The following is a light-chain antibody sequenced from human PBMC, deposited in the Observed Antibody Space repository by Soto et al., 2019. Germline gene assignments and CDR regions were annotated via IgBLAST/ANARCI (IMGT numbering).Light chain of an antibody. CDR3: HQRSNWPPS. V-gene: IGKV3-11*01. CDR2: GAS. CDR1: QSVSSL. J-gene: IGKJ3*01. Sequence: VLTQSPVTLSLSPGDRATLSCRASQSVSSLLAWYQQKPSQAPRLLVYGASNRATGIPARFSGSGSGTDFTLTISSLEPEDFGVYYCHQRSNWPPSFGPGTTVDVK.